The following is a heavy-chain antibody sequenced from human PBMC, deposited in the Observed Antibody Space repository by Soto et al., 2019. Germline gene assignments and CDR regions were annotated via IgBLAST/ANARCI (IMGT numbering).Heavy chain of an antibody. Sequence: QVQLVQSGAEVKKPGASVKVSCKASGYVFTNYFMHWVRQAPGQGLEWMGIINPNGGGTSYAQKFEGRDTMTRDSATSTVYMDLSSLRSEDTALYFCARDVGSNSWSYYYGMDVWGQGTSVTVSS. J-gene: IGHJ6*02. D-gene: IGHD6-13*01. V-gene: IGHV1-46*01. CDR1: GYVFTNYF. CDR2: INPNGGGT. CDR3: ARDVGSNSWSYYYGMDV.